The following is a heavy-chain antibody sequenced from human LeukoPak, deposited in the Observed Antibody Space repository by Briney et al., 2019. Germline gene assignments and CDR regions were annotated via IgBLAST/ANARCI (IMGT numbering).Heavy chain of an antibody. CDR1: GYTLTELS. J-gene: IGHJ4*02. Sequence: GASVKVSCKVSGYTLTELSMHWVRQAPGKGLEWMGGFDPENGETIYAQKFQGRVTMTEDTSTDTAYMELSSLRSEDTAVYYCATWEYSSGPFDYWGREPWSPSPQ. V-gene: IGHV1-24*01. CDR2: FDPENGET. D-gene: IGHD6-19*01. CDR3: ATWEYSSGPFDY.